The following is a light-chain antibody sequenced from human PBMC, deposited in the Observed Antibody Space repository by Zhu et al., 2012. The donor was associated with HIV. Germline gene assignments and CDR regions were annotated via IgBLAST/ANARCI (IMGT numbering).Light chain of an antibody. Sequence: EIVLTQSPDTLSLSPGERAILSCRASQSLATTFLAWFQQRRGQAPRLLMYAASTRATDIPDRFSASGSGTDFTLTISRLEPEDFAVYYCLQYVNAPYTFGRGDQPGDQT. CDR2: AAS. V-gene: IGKV3-20*01. J-gene: IGKJ2*01. CDR1: QSLATTF. CDR3: LQYVNAPYT.